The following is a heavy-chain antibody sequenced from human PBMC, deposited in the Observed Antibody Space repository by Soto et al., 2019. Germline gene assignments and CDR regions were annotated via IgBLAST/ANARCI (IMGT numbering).Heavy chain of an antibody. CDR2: ISNGGTT. Sequence: EVQLVESGGGLLKPGESLRLSCAASGFSFSNAWMNWVRQAPGKGLEWVGRISNGGTTDYAAPVKGRLTISRDNSKNTLYLQMDSLKTEDTAVYYCSHGEGQFFDHWGQGTMVTVSS. J-gene: IGHJ4*02. D-gene: IGHD3-10*01. CDR3: SHGEGQFFDH. CDR1: GFSFSNAW. V-gene: IGHV3-15*07.